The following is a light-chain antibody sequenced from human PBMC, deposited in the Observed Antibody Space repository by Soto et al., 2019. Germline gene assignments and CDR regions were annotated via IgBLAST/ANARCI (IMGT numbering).Light chain of an antibody. V-gene: IGKV1-27*01. CDR3: QKYKSAHFT. Sequence: DIQMTQSPSSLSASVGDRVTITCRASQGISNYLACYQQKPVGVPKLLIYAASTLQSGVPSRFSGSGSGTDFTLTISSLQPEDVATYYCQKYKSAHFTLGPGTKVDIK. CDR1: QGISNY. CDR2: AAS. J-gene: IGKJ3*01.